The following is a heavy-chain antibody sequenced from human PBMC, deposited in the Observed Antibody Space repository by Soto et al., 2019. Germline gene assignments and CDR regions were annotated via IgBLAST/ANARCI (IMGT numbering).Heavy chain of an antibody. V-gene: IGHV4-34*01. CDR3: VRGQWLPRGEY. D-gene: IGHD6-19*01. J-gene: IGHJ4*02. CDR1: GGSFSGFF. Sequence: SETLSLTCGVSGGSFSGFFWTWIRQPPGKGLEWIGEINHSGSTNYNPALKSRVTLSMDMSENQFSLRLTSVTAADTAVYYCVRGQWLPRGEYWGQGTLVTVSS. CDR2: INHSGST.